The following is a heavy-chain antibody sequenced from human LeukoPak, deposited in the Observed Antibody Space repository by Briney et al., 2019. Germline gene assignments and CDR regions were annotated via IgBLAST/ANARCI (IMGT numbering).Heavy chain of an antibody. J-gene: IGHJ4*02. V-gene: IGHV3-48*04. CDR3: AKDQQWGGTTVTFFDY. CDR1: GFTFSSYS. D-gene: IGHD4-17*01. CDR2: ISRSSTTK. Sequence: GGSLRLSCAASGFTFSSYSINWVRQAPGKGLEWVSYISRSSTTKYYADSVKGRFTISRDNAKNSLYLQMNSLRAEDTAVYYCAKDQQWGGTTVTFFDYWGQGTLVTVSS.